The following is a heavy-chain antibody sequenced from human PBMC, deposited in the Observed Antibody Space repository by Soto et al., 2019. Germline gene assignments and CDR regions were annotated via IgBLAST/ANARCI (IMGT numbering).Heavy chain of an antibody. D-gene: IGHD1-1*01. CDR2: IYSGGST. V-gene: IGHV3-53*01. Sequence: GYLRISCAASGFTVSSNYMSWFRQAPGKGLEWVSVIYSGGSTYYADSVKGRFTISRDNSKNTLYLQMNSLRAEDTAVYYCASDPWTTIGCYFGMLFGGYGIPVTVFS. CDR1: GFTVSSNY. CDR3: ASDPWTTIGCYFGMLF. J-gene: IGHJ6*04.